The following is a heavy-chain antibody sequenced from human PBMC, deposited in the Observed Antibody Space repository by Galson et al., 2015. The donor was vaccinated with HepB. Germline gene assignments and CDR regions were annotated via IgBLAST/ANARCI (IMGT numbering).Heavy chain of an antibody. J-gene: IGHJ5*02. Sequence: SLRLSCAASGFTFSNAWMSWVRQAPGKGLEWVGRIKSKTDGGTTDYAAPVKGRFTISRDDSKNTLYLQMNSLKTEDTAVYYCTTLITFGGVIVLDGVFDPWGQGTLVTVSS. CDR3: TTLITFGGVIVLDGVFDP. V-gene: IGHV3-15*01. CDR2: IKSKTDGGTT. D-gene: IGHD3-16*02. CDR1: GFTFSNAW.